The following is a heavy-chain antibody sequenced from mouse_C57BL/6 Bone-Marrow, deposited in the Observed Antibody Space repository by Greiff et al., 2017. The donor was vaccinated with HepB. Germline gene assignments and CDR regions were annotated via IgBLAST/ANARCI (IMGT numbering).Heavy chain of an antibody. D-gene: IGHD1-1*01. Sequence: QVHVKQSGAELARPGASVKLSCKASGYTFTSYGISWVKQRTGQGLEWIGEIYPRSGNTYYNEKFKGKATLTADKSSSTAYMELRSLTSEDSAVYFCAGYYYGSSYKDYFDYWGQGTTLTVSS. CDR1: GYTFTSYG. CDR3: AGYYYGSSYKDYFDY. J-gene: IGHJ2*01. V-gene: IGHV1-81*01. CDR2: IYPRSGNT.